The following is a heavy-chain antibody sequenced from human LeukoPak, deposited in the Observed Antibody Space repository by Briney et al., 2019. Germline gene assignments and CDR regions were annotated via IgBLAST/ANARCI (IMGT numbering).Heavy chain of an antibody. CDR2: ISGTTSST. J-gene: IGHJ6*03. V-gene: IGHV3-23*01. CDR3: AKVRTYFYHYLDV. CDR1: GFTFSTCA. D-gene: IGHD2-8*01. Sequence: GGSLRLSCAASGFTFSTCAMSWVRQAPGKRLEWVSGISGTTSSTYYADSVKGRFTMSRDNSKNTLFLQVNSLRADDTAVYYCAKVRTYFYHYLDVWGQGTTVTVSS.